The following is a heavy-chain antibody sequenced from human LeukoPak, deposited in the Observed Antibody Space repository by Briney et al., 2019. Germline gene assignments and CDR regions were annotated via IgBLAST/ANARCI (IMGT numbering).Heavy chain of an antibody. V-gene: IGHV1-2*02. Sequence: ASVKVSCKASGYTFTDYYIHWVRQAPGQGLEWMGWIKPDSGGPRYAQKFQGRVTLTSDTSISTAYMELSSLRSDDTARYYCARDYGDSWGQGTLVTVSS. CDR2: IKPDSGGP. CDR3: ARDYGDS. D-gene: IGHD4-17*01. J-gene: IGHJ5*01. CDR1: GYTFTDYY.